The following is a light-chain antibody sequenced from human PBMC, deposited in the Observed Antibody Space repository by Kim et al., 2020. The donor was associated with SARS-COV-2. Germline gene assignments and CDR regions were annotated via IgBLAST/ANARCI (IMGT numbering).Light chain of an antibody. Sequence: VALGQTVRITCQGDSLRNYFASWYQQKPGQAPVVVLYGKNRRPSGIPDRFSGASSGDTASLTITGAQAEDEADYYCNSRDSSGNHPFGGGTKLTVL. CDR2: GKN. CDR1: SLRNYF. V-gene: IGLV3-19*01. J-gene: IGLJ2*01. CDR3: NSRDSSGNHP.